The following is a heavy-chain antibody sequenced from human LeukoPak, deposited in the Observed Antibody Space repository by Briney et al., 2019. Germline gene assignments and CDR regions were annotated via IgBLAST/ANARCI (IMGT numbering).Heavy chain of an antibody. CDR1: GFTFSSYA. CDR2: ISYDGSNK. Sequence: GGSLRLSCAASGFTFSSYAMHWVRQAPGKGLEWVAVISYDGSNKYYADSVKGRFTISRDNFKDTLYLQMNSLRAEDTAVYHCAKHKENYGDSCLDDYWGQGTLVTVSS. V-gene: IGHV3-30-3*02. CDR3: AKHKENYGDSCLDDY. D-gene: IGHD4-17*01. J-gene: IGHJ4*02.